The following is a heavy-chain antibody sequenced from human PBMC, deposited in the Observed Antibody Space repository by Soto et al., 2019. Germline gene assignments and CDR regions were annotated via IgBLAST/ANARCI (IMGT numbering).Heavy chain of an antibody. CDR1: GYTFTSYG. CDR2: IIPIFGTA. Sequence: GASVKVSCKASGYTFTSYGISWVRQAPGQGLEWMGGIIPIFGTANYAQRFQGRVTITADESTSTAYMELSSLRSEDTAVYYCARERALDHCGGDCYPGPFDYWGQGTLVTVSS. CDR3: ARERALDHCGGDCYPGPFDY. D-gene: IGHD2-21*02. J-gene: IGHJ4*02. V-gene: IGHV1-69*13.